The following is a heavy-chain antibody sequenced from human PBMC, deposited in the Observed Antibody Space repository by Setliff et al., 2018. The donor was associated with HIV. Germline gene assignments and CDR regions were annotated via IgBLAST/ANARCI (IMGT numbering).Heavy chain of an antibody. CDR2: ISSRSSAI. V-gene: IGHV3-48*01. Sequence: GGSLRLSCAASGFTFSSYSMNWVRQAPGKGLEWVSYISSRSSAIYYADSVKGRFTISRDNARNSLYLQMNSLRAEDTAVYYCARGLVDYYDSSGYDYWGQGTLVTVSS. J-gene: IGHJ4*02. CDR1: GFTFSSYS. D-gene: IGHD3-22*01. CDR3: ARGLVDYYDSSGYDY.